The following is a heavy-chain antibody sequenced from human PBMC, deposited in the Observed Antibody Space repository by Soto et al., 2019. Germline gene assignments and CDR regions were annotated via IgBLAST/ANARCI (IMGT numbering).Heavy chain of an antibody. CDR1: GFTFMNFE. J-gene: IGHJ5*02. CDR2: ISSSGRKT. Sequence: PGGSLILSCASSGFTFMNFEMNWVLQVPGKGLEWISYISSSGRKTYYAESVKGRFTISRDNTEDSLFLEMNSLRVEDTGIYFCARDSIAASKWFDPWGKGTRVTVSS. D-gene: IGHD6-13*01. V-gene: IGHV3-48*03. CDR3: ARDSIAASKWFDP.